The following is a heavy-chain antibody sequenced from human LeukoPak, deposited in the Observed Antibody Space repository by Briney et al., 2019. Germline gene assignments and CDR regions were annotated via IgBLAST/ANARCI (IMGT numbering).Heavy chain of an antibody. Sequence: GGSLRLSCAASGFIVSANYMNWVRQAPGKGLEWVSYISSSSFKIGYADSVKGRFTISRDNSKNSLYLQMDSLRVEDTAVYYCVRDPSYGSSWYYYMDDWGKGTTVTVSS. D-gene: IGHD6-13*01. CDR1: GFIVSANY. V-gene: IGHV3-48*04. CDR3: VRDPSYGSSWYYYMDD. CDR2: ISSSSFKI. J-gene: IGHJ6*03.